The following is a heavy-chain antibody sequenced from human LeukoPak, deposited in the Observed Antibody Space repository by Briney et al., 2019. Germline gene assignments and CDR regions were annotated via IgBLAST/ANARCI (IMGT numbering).Heavy chain of an antibody. V-gene: IGHV4-59*01. Sequence: SETLSLTCTVSGGSISSYYWSWIRQPPGKGLEWIGYIYYSGSTNYNPSLKSRVTISVDTSKNQFSLELSSVTAADTAVYYCARARFPDYDFWSGFYFDYWGQGTLVTVSS. CDR2: IYYSGST. CDR3: ARARFPDYDFWSGFYFDY. J-gene: IGHJ4*02. D-gene: IGHD3-3*01. CDR1: GGSISSYY.